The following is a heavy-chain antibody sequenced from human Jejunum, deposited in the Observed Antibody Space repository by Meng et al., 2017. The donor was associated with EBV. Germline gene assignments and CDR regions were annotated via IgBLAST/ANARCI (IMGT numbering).Heavy chain of an antibody. CDR3: ARARGGHTSGGYFES. CDR1: GDSISGGGFS. CDR2: IYHTGGT. J-gene: IGHJ4*02. Sequence: QQFRSRLVNPSQTLSLPCHVSGDSISGGGFSWNRIRQSPGKGLEWIGFIYHTGGTYSNPSLRRRVTISVDTSKNQFSLNLTSVTAADTAVYYCARARGGHTSGGYFESWGQGTLVTVSS. V-gene: IGHV4-30-2*06. D-gene: IGHD2-15*01.